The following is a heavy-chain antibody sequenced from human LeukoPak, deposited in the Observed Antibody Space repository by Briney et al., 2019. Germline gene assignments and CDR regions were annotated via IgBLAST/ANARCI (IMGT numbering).Heavy chain of an antibody. Sequence: SETLSLTCTVSGGSISSGDYSWSWIRQPPGKDLEWIGYISYSGSTYYNPSLKSRLTISIDTSKNQFSLKLSSVTAADTAVYYCARQRVPGRPMDYWGQGTLVTVSS. CDR3: ARQRVPGRPMDY. CDR2: ISYSGST. CDR1: GGSISSGDYS. J-gene: IGHJ4*02. V-gene: IGHV4-30-4*01. D-gene: IGHD6-6*01.